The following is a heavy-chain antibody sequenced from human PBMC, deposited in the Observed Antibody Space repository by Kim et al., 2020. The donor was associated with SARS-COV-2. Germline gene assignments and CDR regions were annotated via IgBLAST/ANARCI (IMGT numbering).Heavy chain of an antibody. Sequence: SVKVSCKASGGTFSSYAISWVRQAPGQGLEWMGGIIPIFGTANYAQKFQGRVTITADESTSTAYMELSSLRSEDTAMYYCARDLRSGGYYYWFDPWGQGTLVTVSS. CDR1: GGTFSSYA. CDR3: ARDLRSGGYYYWFDP. D-gene: IGHD3-22*01. CDR2: IIPIFGTA. V-gene: IGHV1-69*13. J-gene: IGHJ5*02.